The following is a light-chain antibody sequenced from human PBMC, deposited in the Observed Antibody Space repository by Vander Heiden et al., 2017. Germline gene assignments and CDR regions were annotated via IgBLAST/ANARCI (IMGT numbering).Light chain of an antibody. J-gene: IGLJ2*01. V-gene: IGLV1-40*01. CDR2: GNT. CDR3: QSYYSRLTGHVV. Sequence: QSVLTQPPSVSGAPGQRVTISCTGSSSNIGAGYDVTWYQQLPAAAPTLLINGNTNRPSWVPDRFSGSKSGTSASLAITGLQAEDEADYYCQSYYSRLTGHVVFGGGTKLTVL. CDR1: SSNIGAGYD.